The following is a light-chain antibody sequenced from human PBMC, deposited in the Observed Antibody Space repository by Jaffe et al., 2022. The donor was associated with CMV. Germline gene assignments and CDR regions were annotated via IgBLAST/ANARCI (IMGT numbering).Light chain of an antibody. Sequence: SDELTQPPSVSVSPGQTARITCSGDALPNQYAYWYQQKPGQAPVVVIYKDSERPSGIPERFSGSSSGTTVTLTISAVQAEDEADYYCQSGDSSFTYVVFGGGTKLTVL. V-gene: IGLV3-25*03. CDR2: KDS. CDR3: QSGDSSFTYVV. CDR1: ALPNQY. J-gene: IGLJ2*01.